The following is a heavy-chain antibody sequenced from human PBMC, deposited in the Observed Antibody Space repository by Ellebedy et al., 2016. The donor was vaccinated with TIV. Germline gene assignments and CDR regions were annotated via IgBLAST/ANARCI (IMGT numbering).Heavy chain of an antibody. CDR3: ARDRGDYSISGP. V-gene: IGHV3-74*01. Sequence: HTGGSLRLXXVASGFTFGRYRMHWVRQAPGNKLVWVSRIKSDGSSTTYADSVQGRFTTSRDNARNTLYLQMNSLRGEDTAVYFCARDRGDYSISGPWGQGTLVTVSS. CDR2: IKSDGSST. CDR1: GFTFGRYR. J-gene: IGHJ5*02. D-gene: IGHD4-11*01.